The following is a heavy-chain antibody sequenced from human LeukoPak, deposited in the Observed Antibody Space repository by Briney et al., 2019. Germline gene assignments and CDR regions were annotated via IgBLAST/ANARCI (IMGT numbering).Heavy chain of an antibody. CDR1: GFTVSSNY. CDR3: VKAWAAGKHYVGY. J-gene: IGHJ4*02. CDR2: IYSGGST. D-gene: IGHD2-15*01. V-gene: IGHV3-53*01. Sequence: PGGSLRLSCAASGFTVSSNYMSWVRQAPGKGLEGVSVIYSGGSTYYADSVKGRFTISRDNSRNTLYLQMNSLKNEDTAVYYCVKAWAAGKHYVGYWGQGTLVTVSS.